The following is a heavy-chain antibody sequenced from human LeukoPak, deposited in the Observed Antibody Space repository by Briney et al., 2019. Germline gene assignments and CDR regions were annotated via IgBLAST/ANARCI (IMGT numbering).Heavy chain of an antibody. CDR3: ARGPPLGDYGSGSYFSY. V-gene: IGHV3-21*01. J-gene: IGHJ4*02. D-gene: IGHD3-10*01. Sequence: GGSLRLSCAASGITFSSYSMNWVRQAPGKGLEWVSSISSSSSYIYYADSVKGRFTISRDNAKNSLYLQMNSLRAEDTAVYYCARGPPLGDYGSGSYFSYWGQGTLVTVSS. CDR2: ISSSSSYI. CDR1: GITFSSYS.